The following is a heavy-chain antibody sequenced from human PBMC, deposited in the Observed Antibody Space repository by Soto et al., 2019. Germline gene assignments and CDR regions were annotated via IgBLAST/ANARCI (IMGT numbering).Heavy chain of an antibody. V-gene: IGHV1-18*01. CDR2: ISAYNGNT. Sequence: ASVKVSCKASGYTFTSYGISWVRQAPGQGLEWVGWISAYNGNTNYAQKLQGRVTMTTDTSTSTAYMELRSLRSDDTAVYYCARFFGYCSGGSCYVDWFDPWGRGTLVTVSS. D-gene: IGHD2-15*01. CDR1: GYTFTSYG. CDR3: ARFFGYCSGGSCYVDWFDP. J-gene: IGHJ5*02.